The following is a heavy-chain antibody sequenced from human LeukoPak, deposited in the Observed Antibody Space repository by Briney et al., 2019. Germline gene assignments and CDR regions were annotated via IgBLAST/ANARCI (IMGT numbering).Heavy chain of an antibody. CDR1: GYTFTAYY. J-gene: IGHJ4*02. CDR3: VRGDYYDRGVYYYG. V-gene: IGHV1-2*02. Sequence: ASVKVSCKASGYTFTAYYMHWVRQAPGQGLEWMGWINPKSGGTNYAQKFQGRVTMTRDTSVKTAYMELSSLRSDDTAVYYCVRGDYYDRGVYYYGWGQGTLVTVSS. D-gene: IGHD3-22*01. CDR2: INPKSGGT.